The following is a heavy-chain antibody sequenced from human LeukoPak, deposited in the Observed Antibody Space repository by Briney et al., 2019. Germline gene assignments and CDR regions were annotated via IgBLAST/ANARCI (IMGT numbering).Heavy chain of an antibody. D-gene: IGHD3-10*01. CDR1: GGSISSSNW. Sequence: SETLSLTCAVSGGSISSSNWWSWVRQPPGKGLEWIGEIYHSGSTNYNPSLKSRVTISVDKSKNQFSLKLSSATAADTAVYYCASWSYYYGSGSPFWFDPWGQGTLVTVSS. J-gene: IGHJ5*02. V-gene: IGHV4-4*02. CDR3: ASWSYYYGSGSPFWFDP. CDR2: IYHSGST.